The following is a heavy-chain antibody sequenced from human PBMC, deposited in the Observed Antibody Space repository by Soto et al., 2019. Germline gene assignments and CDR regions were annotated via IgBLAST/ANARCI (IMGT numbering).Heavy chain of an antibody. D-gene: IGHD6-19*01. J-gene: IGHJ6*02. V-gene: IGHV4-34*01. CDR1: GGSFSGYY. CDR3: ARLRRLVRGYYYYGMDV. CDR2: INHSGST. Sequence: PSETLSLTCAVHGGSFSGYYWSWIRQPPGKGLEWIGEINHSGSTNYNPSLKSRVTISVDTSKNQFSLKLSSVTAADTAVYYCARLRRLVRGYYYYGMDVWGQGTTVTVSS.